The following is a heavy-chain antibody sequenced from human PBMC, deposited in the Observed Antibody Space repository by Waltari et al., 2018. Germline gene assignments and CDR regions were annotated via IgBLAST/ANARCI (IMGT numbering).Heavy chain of an antibody. V-gene: IGHV4-38-2*01. D-gene: IGHD4-17*01. CDR2: IYHSGRT. CDR1: GYSISSGYY. J-gene: IGHJ4*02. CDR3: ARHNYGDYEPYFDY. Sequence: QVQLQESGPGLVKPSETLSLTCAVSGYSISSGYYWGWIRQPPGKGLEWIGSIYHSGRTYYNPSLKSRVTISVDTSKNQFSLKLSSVTAADTAVYYCARHNYGDYEPYFDYWGQGTLVTVSS.